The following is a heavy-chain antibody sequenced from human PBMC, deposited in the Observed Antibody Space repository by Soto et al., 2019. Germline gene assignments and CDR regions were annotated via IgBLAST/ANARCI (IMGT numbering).Heavy chain of an antibody. D-gene: IGHD2-15*01. J-gene: IGHJ4*01. V-gene: IGHV4-59*01. CDR2: IYYSGST. CDR1: GAPITINY. CDR3: ARDAGGPYDH. Sequence: SETLSLTCTVSGAPITINYWSWIRQAPGKGLEWIGYIYYSGSTTYNPSLKSRVTMSADTSKDQFSLKLNSVTAADTAVYYCARDAGGPYDHWCPGIRVTVSS.